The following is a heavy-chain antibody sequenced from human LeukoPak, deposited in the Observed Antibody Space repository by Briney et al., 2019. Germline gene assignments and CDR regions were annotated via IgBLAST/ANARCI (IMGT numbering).Heavy chain of an antibody. Sequence: ASVKVSCKASGYTFTGYYMHWVRQAPGQGLEWMGWINPNSGGTKYAQKFRGRVTMTRDTSISTAYMELSRLRSDDTAVYYWAKKPPLEYSGYVQASDYWGQGTLVTVSS. CDR3: AKKPPLEYSGYVQASDY. D-gene: IGHD5-12*01. J-gene: IGHJ4*02. V-gene: IGHV1-2*02. CDR2: INPNSGGT. CDR1: GYTFTGYY.